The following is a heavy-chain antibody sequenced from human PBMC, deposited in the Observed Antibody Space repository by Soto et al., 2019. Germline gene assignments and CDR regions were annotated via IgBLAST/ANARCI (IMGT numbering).Heavy chain of an antibody. CDR3: ALQGGWYLFCDY. D-gene: IGHD6-19*01. V-gene: IGHV4-39*01. CDR1: GGSISSSSYY. J-gene: IGHJ4*02. CDR2: IYYSGST. Sequence: QLQLQESGPGLVKPSETLSLTCTVSGGSISSSSYYWGWIRQPPGKGLEWIGSIYYSGSTYYNPSLKSRGKIYVHTSKIQCSQRVSHVTAADTPEYYCALQGGWYLFCDYGGQGTLVSVYS.